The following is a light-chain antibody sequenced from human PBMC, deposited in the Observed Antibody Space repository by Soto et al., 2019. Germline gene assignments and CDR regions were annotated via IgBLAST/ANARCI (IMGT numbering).Light chain of an antibody. CDR3: CSHAGSSTYL. J-gene: IGLJ1*01. CDR2: EVS. CDR1: SSDVGGYNF. V-gene: IGLV2-14*01. Sequence: SALTQPASVSGSPGQSITISCTGTSSDVGGYNFVSWYQQHPGRAPKLLIYEVSRRPSGVSNRFSGSKSGDTASLTISGLQAEDEADYYCCSHAGSSTYLFGTGTKVTVL.